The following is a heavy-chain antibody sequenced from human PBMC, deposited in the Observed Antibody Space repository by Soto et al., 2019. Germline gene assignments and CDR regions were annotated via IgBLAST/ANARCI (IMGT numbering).Heavy chain of an antibody. V-gene: IGHV1-2*02. Sequence: ASVEVSCKASGYTFTDHYIHWVRQAPEQGPEWMGEISCESGGTKFAQRFQGRVTLTGDTSITTVYMELNNLRPDDAAVYYCGRGRNGNLGVCYWGQGTPVTV. CDR3: GRGRNGNLGVCY. D-gene: IGHD1-1*01. J-gene: IGHJ4*02. CDR1: GYTFTDHY. CDR2: ISCESGGT.